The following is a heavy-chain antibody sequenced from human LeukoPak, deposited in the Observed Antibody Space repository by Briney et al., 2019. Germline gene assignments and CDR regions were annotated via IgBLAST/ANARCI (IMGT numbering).Heavy chain of an antibody. CDR1: GFTFSSYG. CDR2: ISSSSSYI. V-gene: IGHV3-21*01. J-gene: IGHJ4*02. Sequence: GGSLRLSCAASGFTFSSYGMHWVRQAPGKGLEWVSSISSSSSYIYYADSVKGRFTISRDNAKNSLYLQMNSLRAEDTAVYYCLVVVPAAILNLDYWGQGTLVTVSS. CDR3: LVVVPAAILNLDY. D-gene: IGHD2-2*01.